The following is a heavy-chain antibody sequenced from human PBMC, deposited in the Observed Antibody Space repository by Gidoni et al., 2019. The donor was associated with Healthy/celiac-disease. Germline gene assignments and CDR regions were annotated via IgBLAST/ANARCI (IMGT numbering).Heavy chain of an antibody. D-gene: IGHD3-22*01. CDR1: AASISSGGYY. V-gene: IGHV4-31*02. CDR3: ARESDYDSGQIDP. Sequence: AASISSGGYYWSWIRQHPGKGLEWIGYIYYSGSTYYNPSLKSRVTIPVDTSKNQFSLKLSSVTAADTAVYYCARESDYDSGQIDPWGQGTLVTVSS. J-gene: IGHJ5*02. CDR2: IYYSGST.